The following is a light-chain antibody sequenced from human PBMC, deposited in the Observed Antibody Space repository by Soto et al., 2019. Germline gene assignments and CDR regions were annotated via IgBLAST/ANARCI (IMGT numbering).Light chain of an antibody. CDR3: QEYHSGPFT. CDR2: DAS. CDR1: QGISNY. Sequence: DIKMTQSPSSLSASVGDRVTISCRASQGISNYLAWYQQKPGQVPKLLIYDASTGQSGVPARFSGSGSGTEFTLTISSLQPEDVATYYCQEYHSGPFTFGPGTKVEIK. V-gene: IGKV1-27*01. J-gene: IGKJ3*01.